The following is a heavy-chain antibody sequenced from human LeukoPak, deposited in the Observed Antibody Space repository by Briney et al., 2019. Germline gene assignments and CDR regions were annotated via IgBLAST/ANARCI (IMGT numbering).Heavy chain of an antibody. J-gene: IGHJ6*03. Sequence: GSLRLSCAASGFTVSSNYMSWVRQAPGKGLEWVSVIYSGGSTYYADSVKGRFTISRVNSKNTLYLQMNSLRAEDTAVYYCARAYSSSIYYYYYMDVWGKGTTVTVSS. V-gene: IGHV3-53*01. CDR1: GFTVSSNY. CDR2: IYSGGST. CDR3: ARAYSSSIYYYYYMDV. D-gene: IGHD6-6*01.